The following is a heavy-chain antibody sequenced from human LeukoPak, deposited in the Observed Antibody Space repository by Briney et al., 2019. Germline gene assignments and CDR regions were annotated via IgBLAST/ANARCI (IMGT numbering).Heavy chain of an antibody. Sequence: GGSLRLSCAASGFSFSSYSMNWVRQAPGKGLEWVSYITSSSSKTIYYADSVKGRFTISRDNAKNSLSLQMNSLRAEDTAVYYCATLPQEARYFDWLFDYWGQGTLVTVSS. CDR3: ATLPQEARYFDWLFDY. V-gene: IGHV3-48*01. J-gene: IGHJ4*02. D-gene: IGHD3-9*01. CDR1: GFSFSSYS. CDR2: ITSSSSKTI.